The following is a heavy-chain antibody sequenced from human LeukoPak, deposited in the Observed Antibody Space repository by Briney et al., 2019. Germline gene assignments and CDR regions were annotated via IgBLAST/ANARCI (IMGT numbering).Heavy chain of an antibody. CDR2: IYYSGST. Sequence: PSETLSLTCTVSGGSISSSSYYWGWIRQPPGKGLEWIVSIYYSGSTYYNPSLKSRVTISVDTSKNQFSLKLSSVTAADTAVYYCARLPPTYYYDSSGYFSYYYYYMDVWGKGTTVTVSS. CDR1: GGSISSSSYY. D-gene: IGHD3-22*01. V-gene: IGHV4-39*01. CDR3: ARLPPTYYYDSSGYFSYYYYYMDV. J-gene: IGHJ6*03.